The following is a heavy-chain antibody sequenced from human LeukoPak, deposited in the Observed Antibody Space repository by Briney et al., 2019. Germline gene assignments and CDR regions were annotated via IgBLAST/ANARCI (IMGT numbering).Heavy chain of an antibody. CDR3: ARRLGVAGTLPDL. V-gene: IGHV1-8*01. D-gene: IGHD6-19*01. J-gene: IGHJ4*02. CDR1: GYTFTNYD. CDR2: MNPNSGNT. Sequence: GASVKVSCKASGYTFTNYDINWVRQATGQGLEWMGWMNPNSGNTGYAQKFQGKVTMTRDTSISTAYMELSSLRSEDTAVYFCARRLGVAGTLPDLWGQGTLVTVSS.